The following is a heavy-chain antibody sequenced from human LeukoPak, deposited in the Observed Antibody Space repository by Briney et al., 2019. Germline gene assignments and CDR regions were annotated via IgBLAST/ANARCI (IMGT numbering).Heavy chain of an antibody. D-gene: IGHD2-2*01. Sequence: GGSLRLSCAASGFTFSSYAMHWVRQAPGKGLEYVSAISSDGGSTYYADSVKGRFTISRDNSKNTLYLQMSSLRTEDTAVYSCVRTFGYCSSTSCYVFDYWGQGTLVTVSS. V-gene: IGHV3-64D*09. CDR1: GFTFSSYA. J-gene: IGHJ4*02. CDR3: VRTFGYCSSTSCYVFDY. CDR2: ISSDGGST.